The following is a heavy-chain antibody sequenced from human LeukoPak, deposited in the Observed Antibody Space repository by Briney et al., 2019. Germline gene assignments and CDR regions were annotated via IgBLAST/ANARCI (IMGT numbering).Heavy chain of an antibody. J-gene: IGHJ4*02. Sequence: SVKVSCKASGGTFSSYAISWVRQAPGQGLEWMGRIIPIFGTANYAQKFQGRVTITTDESTSTAYMELSSLRSEDTGVYYCARGHGDHEVYFDYWGQGTLVTVSS. CDR1: GGTFSSYA. V-gene: IGHV1-69*05. D-gene: IGHD4-17*01. CDR3: ARGHGDHEVYFDY. CDR2: IIPIFGTA.